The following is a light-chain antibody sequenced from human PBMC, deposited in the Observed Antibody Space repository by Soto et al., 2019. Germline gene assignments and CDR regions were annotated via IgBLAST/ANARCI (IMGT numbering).Light chain of an antibody. CDR3: SSYTPSNTRQIV. V-gene: IGLV2-14*03. CDR1: SSDVVGYNY. CDR2: DVS. Sequence: QSALTQPASVSGSPGQSITISCTGTSSDVVGYNYVSWNHNHPGKAHKLLFYDVSNRPSGISNRFSGSKSDNTASLTISGLQPEDEADYYCSSYTPSNTRQIVFGSGTKVPVL. J-gene: IGLJ1*01.